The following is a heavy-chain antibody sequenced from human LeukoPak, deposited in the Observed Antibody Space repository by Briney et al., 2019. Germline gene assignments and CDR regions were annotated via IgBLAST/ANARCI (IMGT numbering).Heavy chain of an antibody. V-gene: IGHV1-2*02. CDR1: GYTFTDYY. CDR3: ASLAASGTSWFDP. Sequence: GASVKVSCKASGYTFTDYYIHWLRQAPGQGLEWVGWINPDSGGTNYAQKFQGRVTMTRDTSISTAYMELSRLRSDDTAVYYCASLAASGTSWFDPWGQGTLVTVSS. D-gene: IGHD6-13*01. CDR2: INPDSGGT. J-gene: IGHJ5*02.